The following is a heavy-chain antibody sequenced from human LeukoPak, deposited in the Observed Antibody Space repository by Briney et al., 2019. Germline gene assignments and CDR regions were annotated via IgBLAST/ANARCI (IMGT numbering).Heavy chain of an antibody. D-gene: IGHD3-9*01. CDR1: GGSISSSSYY. CDR2: IYYSGST. CDR3: ARDLRYFDWLPGFDP. J-gene: IGHJ5*02. Sequence: PSETLSLTCTVSGGSISSSSYYWGWIRQPPGKGLEWIGSIYYSGSTYYNPSLKSRVTISVDTSKNQFSLKLSSVTAADTAVYYCARDLRYFDWLPGFDPWGQGTLVTVSS. V-gene: IGHV4-39*07.